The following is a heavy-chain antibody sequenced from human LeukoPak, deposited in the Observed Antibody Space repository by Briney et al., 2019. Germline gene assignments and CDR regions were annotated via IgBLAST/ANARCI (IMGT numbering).Heavy chain of an antibody. Sequence: VASVKVSCKASGYTFTSYGISWVRQAPGQGLEWMGWISAYNGNTNYAQKLQGRVTMTTDTSTSTAYMELRSLRSDDTAVYYCARSGQREYYDFWSGYLYYYYYYMDVWGKGTTVTVSS. V-gene: IGHV1-18*01. CDR2: ISAYNGNT. CDR1: GYTFTSYG. D-gene: IGHD3-3*01. CDR3: ARSGQREYYDFWSGYLYYYYYYMDV. J-gene: IGHJ6*03.